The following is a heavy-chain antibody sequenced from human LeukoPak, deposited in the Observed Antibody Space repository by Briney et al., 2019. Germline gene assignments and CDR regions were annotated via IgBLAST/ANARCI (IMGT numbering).Heavy chain of an antibody. V-gene: IGHV3-23*01. J-gene: IGHJ4*02. CDR1: GFTFSSYS. Sequence: GGSLRLSCAASGFTFSSYSMAWVRRAPGMGLEWVSVISDTGGTTYYADSVKGRFTISRDNSKNTLYLQMNSLRAEDTAVYFCARAAMVRGVDYFDYWGQGTLVTVSS. CDR3: ARAAMVRGVDYFDY. D-gene: IGHD3-10*01. CDR2: ISDTGGTT.